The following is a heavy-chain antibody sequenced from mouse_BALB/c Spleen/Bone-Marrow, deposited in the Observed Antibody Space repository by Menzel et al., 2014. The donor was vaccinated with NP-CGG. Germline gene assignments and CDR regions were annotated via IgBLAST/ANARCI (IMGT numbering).Heavy chain of an antibody. CDR2: ISYDGSN. CDR1: GYSITSGYY. Sequence: VQLKESGPGLVEPSQSLSLTCSVTGYSITSGYYWNWIRQFPGNKLEWMGYISYDGSNNYNPSLKNRISITRDTSKNQFFLKLNSVTTEDSVTYYCARGNYYGSTSGYYFDYWGQGTTLTVSS. CDR3: ARGNYYGSTSGYYFDY. D-gene: IGHD1-1*01. J-gene: IGHJ2*01. V-gene: IGHV3-6*02.